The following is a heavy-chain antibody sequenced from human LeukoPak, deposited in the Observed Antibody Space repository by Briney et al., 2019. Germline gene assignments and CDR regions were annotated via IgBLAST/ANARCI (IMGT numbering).Heavy chain of an antibody. CDR2: INPSGGST. CDR1: GYTFTGYY. J-gene: IGHJ4*02. Sequence: ASVKVSCKASGYTFTGYYMHWVRQAPGQGLEWMGIINPSGGSTSYAQKFQGRVTMTRDTSTSTVYMELSSLRSDDTAVYYCAREAAYYDILTAYFDYWGQGTLVTVSS. D-gene: IGHD3-9*01. CDR3: AREAAYYDILTAYFDY. V-gene: IGHV1-46*01.